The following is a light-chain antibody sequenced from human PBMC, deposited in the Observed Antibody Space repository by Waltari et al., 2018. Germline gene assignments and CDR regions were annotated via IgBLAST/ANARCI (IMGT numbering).Light chain of an antibody. CDR1: RSHIGSNY. J-gene: IGLJ3*02. CDR3: AAWDNSLSGLV. CDR2: RTV. V-gene: IGLV1-47*01. Sequence: QSVVTQPPSASGTPGQWVPISCSGSRSHIGSNYVYWYQQFPGAAPKLLISRTVQRPSGVPDRFSGSKSGTSASLAISGLRSEDEADYYCAAWDNSLSGLVFGGGTKLTV.